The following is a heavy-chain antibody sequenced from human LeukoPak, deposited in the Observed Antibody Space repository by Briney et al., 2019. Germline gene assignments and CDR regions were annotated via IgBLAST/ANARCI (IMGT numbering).Heavy chain of an antibody. D-gene: IGHD3-22*01. J-gene: IGHJ4*02. CDR1: GFAFNTYA. CDR2: ISTTATTI. Sequence: GGSLRLSCAASGFAFNTYAMNWVRQAPGKGLEWISYISTTATTIYYADSVKGRFTISRDNSKNTLYLQMDSLRPEDTAVYYCAKNEKDGSGFYYFDSWGQGTLVTVSS. V-gene: IGHV3-48*03. CDR3: AKNEKDGSGFYYFDS.